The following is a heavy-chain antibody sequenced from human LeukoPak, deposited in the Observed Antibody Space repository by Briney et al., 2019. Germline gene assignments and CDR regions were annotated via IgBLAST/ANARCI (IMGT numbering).Heavy chain of an antibody. CDR3: GSLDSREDSSSRWGPLDI. V-gene: IGHV3-21*01. CDR1: RFTFSDYS. J-gene: IGHJ3*02. CDR2: ISSSGSSI. Sequence: GGSLRLSCAASRFTFSDYSMNWVRQVPGKGLEWVSTISSSGSSIFYAASVKGRFTISRDNARNSLYLQMNSLRTEDTAVYYCGSLDSREDSSSRWGPLDIWGQGTMVTVSS. D-gene: IGHD6-6*01.